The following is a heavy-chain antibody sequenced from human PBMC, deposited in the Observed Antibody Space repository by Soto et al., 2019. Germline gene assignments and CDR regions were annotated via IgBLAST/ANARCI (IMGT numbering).Heavy chain of an antibody. D-gene: IGHD3-22*01. Sequence: TLSLQSTVSGGSVSSGSYYWSWIRQHPGKGLEWIWYIYYSGSTYYNPSLKSRVTISVDTSKNKFSLKLSSLTSADTAVYYCARGGNYYDSSGYLDYWGQGNLVTSP. CDR2: IYYSGST. CDR3: ARGGNYYDSSGYLDY. J-gene: IGHJ4*02. CDR1: GGSVSSGSYY. V-gene: IGHV4-31*03.